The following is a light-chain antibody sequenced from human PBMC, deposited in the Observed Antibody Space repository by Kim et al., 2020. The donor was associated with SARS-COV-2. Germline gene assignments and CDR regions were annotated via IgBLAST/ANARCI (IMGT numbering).Light chain of an antibody. CDR1: SSDVGGYNY. CDR2: EVT. CDR3: SSYTGSKNFV. J-gene: IGLJ1*01. Sequence: GQSVTISCTGTSSDVGGYNYVSWYQQHPGKVPKLMIYEVTKRPSGVPDRFAGSKSGNTASLTVSGLQAEDEADYYCSSYTGSKNFVFGTGTKVTVL. V-gene: IGLV2-8*01.